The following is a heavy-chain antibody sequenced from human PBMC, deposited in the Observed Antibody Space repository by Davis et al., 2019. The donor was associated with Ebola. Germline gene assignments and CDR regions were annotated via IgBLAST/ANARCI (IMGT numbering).Heavy chain of an antibody. V-gene: IGHV1-2*02. CDR3: ARGYSGYDFVVVVAATPFDY. Sequence: ASVKVSCKASGYRFTDFGINWVRQAPGQGLEWMGWIYPYRGNTNYAQKFQGRVTMTRDTSISTAYMELSRLRSDDTAVYYCARGYSGYDFVVVVAATPFDYWGQGTLVTVSS. CDR2: IYPYRGNT. D-gene: IGHD2-15*01. CDR1: GYRFTDFG. J-gene: IGHJ4*02.